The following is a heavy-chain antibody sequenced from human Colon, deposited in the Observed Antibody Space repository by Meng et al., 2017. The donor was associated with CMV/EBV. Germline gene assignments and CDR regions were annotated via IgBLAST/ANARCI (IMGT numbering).Heavy chain of an antibody. J-gene: IGHJ4*02. CDR3: ATEGACSNTSCRARYFDY. D-gene: IGHD2-2*01. Sequence: GESLKIPCVASGFTFNTYRMHWVRLAPGKGPLWISHISADGTKIKYADSVKGRFTVSRDNAKNTLYLQMNNLRAEDTAVYYCATEGACSNTSCRARYFDYWGQGTLVTVSS. CDR2: ISADGTKI. V-gene: IGHV3-74*03. CDR1: GFTFNTYR.